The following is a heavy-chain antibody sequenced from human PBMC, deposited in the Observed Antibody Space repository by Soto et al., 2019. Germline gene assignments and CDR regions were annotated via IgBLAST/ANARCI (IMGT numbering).Heavy chain of an antibody. CDR2: IYYSGST. V-gene: IGHV4-39*01. Sequence: SETLSLTCTVSGSSISSSSYYWGWIRQPPGKGLEWIGSIYYSGSTYYNPSLKSRVTISVDTSKNQFSLKLSSVTAADTAVYYCARHNIVGATTYGHYFDYWGQGTLVTVSS. J-gene: IGHJ4*02. CDR1: GSSISSSSYY. D-gene: IGHD1-26*01. CDR3: ARHNIVGATTYGHYFDY.